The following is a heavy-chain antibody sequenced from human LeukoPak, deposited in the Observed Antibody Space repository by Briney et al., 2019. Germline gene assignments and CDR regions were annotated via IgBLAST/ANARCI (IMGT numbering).Heavy chain of an antibody. J-gene: IGHJ6*03. CDR2: IKQDGSEK. CDR1: GFTFSSYW. CDR3: AREWAYYYYMDV. V-gene: IGHV3-7*01. D-gene: IGHD1-26*01. Sequence: GGSLRPSCAASGFTFSSYWMSWVRQAPGKGLESVANIKQDGSEKYYVDSVKGRFTISRDNAKNSLYLQMNSLRAEDTAVYYSAREWAYYYYMDVWGKGTTVTVSS.